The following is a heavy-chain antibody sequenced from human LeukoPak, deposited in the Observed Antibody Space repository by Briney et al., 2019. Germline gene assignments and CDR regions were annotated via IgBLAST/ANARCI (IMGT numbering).Heavy chain of an antibody. J-gene: IGHJ4*02. Sequence: GGSLRLSCEASGFTYSSYWMSWVRQAPGKGLEGVANIRDDGGETYYVNSVKGRFTISRDNAKSSLFLQMNSLRAEDAAVYYCARDKPRGSYYGSIFDSWGQGTLVTVSS. D-gene: IGHD1-26*01. CDR3: ARDKPRGSYYGSIFDS. CDR1: GFTYSSYW. V-gene: IGHV3-7*01. CDR2: IRDDGGET.